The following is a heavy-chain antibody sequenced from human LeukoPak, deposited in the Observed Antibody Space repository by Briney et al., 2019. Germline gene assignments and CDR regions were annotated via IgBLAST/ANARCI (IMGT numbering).Heavy chain of an antibody. D-gene: IGHD5-24*01. Sequence: PGGSLSLSCAASGFPFGSYSMNWVRQAPGKGLEWVSSISSSSSYIYYADSLKGRFTISRDNAKNSLYLQMNSLRAEDTAVYYCARRDGYAFDYWGQGTLVTVSS. CDR1: GFPFGSYS. J-gene: IGHJ4*02. V-gene: IGHV3-21*01. CDR3: ARRDGYAFDY. CDR2: ISSSSSYI.